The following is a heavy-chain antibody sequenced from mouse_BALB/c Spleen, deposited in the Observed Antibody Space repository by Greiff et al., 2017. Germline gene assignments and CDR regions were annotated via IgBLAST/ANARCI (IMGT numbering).Heavy chain of an antibody. CDR2: ISSGSSTI. D-gene: IGHD2-10*02. V-gene: IGHV5-17*02. CDR1: GFTFSSFG. Sequence: EVKVVESGGGLVQPGGSRKLSCAASGFTFSSFGMHWVRQAPEKGLEWVAYISSGSSTIYYADTVKGRFTISRDNPKNTLFLQMTSLRSEDTAMYYCARSKRYGNYAMDYWGQGTSVTVSS. J-gene: IGHJ4*01. CDR3: ARSKRYGNYAMDY.